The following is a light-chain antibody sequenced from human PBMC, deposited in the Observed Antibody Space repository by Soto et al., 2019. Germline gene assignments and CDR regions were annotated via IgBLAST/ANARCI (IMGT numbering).Light chain of an antibody. V-gene: IGKV3-15*01. Sequence: EIVMTQSPATLSVSPGERATLSCRASQSVGSNLAWYQQKPGQAPRLLIYGASTRATGIPARFSGSGSGTKVTLNISSLQSEDFAIYFCQQYNNWPPDRTFGQGTKVEIK. J-gene: IGKJ1*01. CDR1: QSVGSN. CDR2: GAS. CDR3: QQYNNWPPDRT.